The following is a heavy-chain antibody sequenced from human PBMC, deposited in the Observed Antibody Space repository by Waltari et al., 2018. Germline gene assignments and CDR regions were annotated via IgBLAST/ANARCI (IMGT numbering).Heavy chain of an antibody. J-gene: IGHJ6*03. V-gene: IGHV3-30-3*01. CDR1: GFTFSSYA. CDR2: ISYDGSNK. CDR3: ASPRGTGYYYYYMDV. Sequence: QVQLVESGGGVVQPGRSLRLSCAASGFTFSSYAMHWVRPAPGKGLEWVAVISYDGSNKYYADSVKGRFTISRDNSKNTLYLQMNSLRAEDTAVYYCASPRGTGYYYYYMDVWGKWTTVTVSS. D-gene: IGHD1-1*01.